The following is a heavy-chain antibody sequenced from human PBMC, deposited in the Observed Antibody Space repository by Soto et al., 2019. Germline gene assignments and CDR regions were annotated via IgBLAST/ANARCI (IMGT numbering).Heavy chain of an antibody. CDR1: GFPFSRYW. Sequence: QPGGSLRLSCAAFGFPFSRYWMSWVRQAPGKGLEWVANIKQDGSEKSYVDSVKGRFSISRDNAKNSLYLQMNSLRAEDTAVYFCGRDLPSISGRPGGWFDPWGQGTLVTVSS. V-gene: IGHV3-7*01. CDR2: IKQDGSEK. D-gene: IGHD6-6*01. J-gene: IGHJ5*02. CDR3: GRDLPSISGRPGGWFDP.